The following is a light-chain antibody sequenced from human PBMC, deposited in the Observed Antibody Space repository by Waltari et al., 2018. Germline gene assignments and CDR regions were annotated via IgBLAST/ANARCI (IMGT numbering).Light chain of an antibody. CDR2: YDD. J-gene: IGLJ3*02. Sequence: QSVLTQPPSVSEAPRQRVTISCSGSSSNIGDNPVNWYQQHPGKAPKLLIYYDDLRPSGVSDRFSGSKSGTSASLAISGLQSEDEADYYCAAWDDSLNGWVFGGGTKLTVL. CDR3: AAWDDSLNGWV. CDR1: SSNIGDNP. V-gene: IGLV1-36*01.